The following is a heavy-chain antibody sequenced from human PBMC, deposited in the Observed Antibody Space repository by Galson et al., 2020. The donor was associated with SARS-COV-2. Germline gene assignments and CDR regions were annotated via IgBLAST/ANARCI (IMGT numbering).Heavy chain of an antibody. V-gene: IGHV1-8*01. J-gene: IGHJ5*02. CDR2: MNPNSGNT. CDR3: ARSYDDFVTWFDP. D-gene: IGHD4-17*01. Sequence: ASVKVSCKASGYTFTNYEINWVRQAPGQGLEWMGWMNPNSGNTGYAQKFQGRVTMTRTTSISTAYMELNSLTSEDTAVYYCARSYDDFVTWFDPWGQGTLVTVSS. CDR1: GYTFTNYE.